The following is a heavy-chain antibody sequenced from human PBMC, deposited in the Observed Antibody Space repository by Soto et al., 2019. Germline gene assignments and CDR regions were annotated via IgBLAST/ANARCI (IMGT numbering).Heavy chain of an antibody. J-gene: IGHJ4*02. CDR2: IKSDGSNI. CDR3: AKVEAAAGSKY. CDR1: GLTFSSYW. V-gene: IGHV3-74*01. D-gene: IGHD6-13*01. Sequence: PGGSLRLSCVAPGLTFSSYWMDWVRQAPGKGLVWVSRIKSDGSNIAYGDSVKGRFSISRDNGKNTLYLQMNSLRAEDTAVYYCAKVEAAAGSKYWGQGT.